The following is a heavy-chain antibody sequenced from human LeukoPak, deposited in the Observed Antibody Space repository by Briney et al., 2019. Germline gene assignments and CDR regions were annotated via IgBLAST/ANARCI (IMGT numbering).Heavy chain of an antibody. Sequence: ASVKVSCKASGGTFSSYAISWVRQAPGQGLEWMGGIIPIFGTANYAQKSQGRVTITADESTSTAYMELSSLRSEDTAVYYCARDGCSSTSCYSYYYYYMDVWGKGTTVTVSS. CDR3: ARDGCSSTSCYSYYYYYMDV. J-gene: IGHJ6*03. V-gene: IGHV1-69*01. CDR2: IIPIFGTA. D-gene: IGHD2-2*01. CDR1: GGTFSSYA.